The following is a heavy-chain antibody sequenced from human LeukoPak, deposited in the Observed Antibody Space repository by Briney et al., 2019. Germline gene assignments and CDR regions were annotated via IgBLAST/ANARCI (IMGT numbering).Heavy chain of an antibody. CDR1: GFSLSTTGVC. V-gene: IGHV2-70*12. CDR2: TDWNDAK. CDR3: AHRRGRHYDFWSGYFDPDTFDY. Sequence: SGPTLVNPTQTLTLTCTFSGFSLSTTGVCVTWIRQPPGKALEWLARTDWNDAKYYNRSLKTRLTISKDTSKAQVVLTMTNMDPVDTATYYCAHRRGRHYDFWSGYFDPDTFDYWGQGTLVTVSS. J-gene: IGHJ4*02. D-gene: IGHD3-3*01.